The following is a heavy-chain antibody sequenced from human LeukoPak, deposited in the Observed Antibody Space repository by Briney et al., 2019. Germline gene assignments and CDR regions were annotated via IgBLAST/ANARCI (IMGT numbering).Heavy chain of an antibody. D-gene: IGHD3-10*01. J-gene: IGHJ5*02. V-gene: IGHV4-34*01. CDR2: INHSGST. Sequence: SSETLSLTCAVYGGSFSGDCCCWIRQPPGKGLEWIGEINHSGSTNYNPSLKSRVTISVDTSKNQFSLKLSSVTAADTAVYYCARGKNYYGSGSYYNAKPRHLNWFDLCRQGTLVTVSS. CDR1: GGSFSGDC. CDR3: ARGKNYYGSGSYYNAKPRHLNWFDL.